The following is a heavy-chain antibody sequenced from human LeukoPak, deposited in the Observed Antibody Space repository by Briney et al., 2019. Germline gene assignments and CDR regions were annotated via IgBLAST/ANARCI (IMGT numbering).Heavy chain of an antibody. Sequence: GGPLRLSCAASGFTFSSYGMHWVRQAPGKGLEWVVVISYDGSNKYYADSVKGRFTISRDNSKNTLYLQMNSLRAEDTAVYYCAKPPTRRYYDSSGYPARGAFDIWGQGTMVTVSS. CDR1: GFTFSSYG. D-gene: IGHD3-22*01. J-gene: IGHJ3*02. CDR2: ISYDGSNK. CDR3: AKPPTRRYYDSSGYPARGAFDI. V-gene: IGHV3-30*18.